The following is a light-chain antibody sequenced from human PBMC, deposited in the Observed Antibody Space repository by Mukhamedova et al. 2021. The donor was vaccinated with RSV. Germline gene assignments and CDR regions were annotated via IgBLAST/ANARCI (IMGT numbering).Light chain of an antibody. Sequence: WYQRRVHGKAPKLLIYDASNLETGVPSRFSGSGSGTDFTFTISSLQPEDFAVYYCQQYNNWPLFGGGTKVEIK. V-gene: IGKV1-33*01. CDR2: DAS. J-gene: IGKJ4*01. CDR3: QQYNNWPL.